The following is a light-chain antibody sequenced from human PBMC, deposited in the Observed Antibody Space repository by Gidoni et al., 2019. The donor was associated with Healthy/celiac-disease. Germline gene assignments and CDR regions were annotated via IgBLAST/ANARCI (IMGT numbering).Light chain of an antibody. V-gene: IGKV1-9*01. J-gene: IGKJ4*01. CDR1: QGISSY. CDR3: QQLNSYPRT. CDR2: AAS. Sequence: IQLTQSPSSLSASVGDRVTITCRASQGISSYLSWYQQKPGKAPKLLIYAASTLQSGVPSRFSGSGSGTEFTLTISSLQPEDFATYYCQQLNSYPRTFGRGTKVEIK.